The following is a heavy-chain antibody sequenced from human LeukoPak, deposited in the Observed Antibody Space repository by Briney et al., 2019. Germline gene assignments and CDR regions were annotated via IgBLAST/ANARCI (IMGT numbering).Heavy chain of an antibody. V-gene: IGHV3-48*03. CDR1: GFTFSSYE. CDR3: AKDRAAWVAFDI. D-gene: IGHD6-13*01. CDR2: ISSSGSTK. Sequence: GGSLRLSCAASGFTFSSYELHWVRQAPGKGLEWVSYISSSGSTKHYADSVKGRFTISRDNAKNSLYLQMNSLRAEDTAVYYCAKDRAAWVAFDIWGQGTMVTVSS. J-gene: IGHJ3*02.